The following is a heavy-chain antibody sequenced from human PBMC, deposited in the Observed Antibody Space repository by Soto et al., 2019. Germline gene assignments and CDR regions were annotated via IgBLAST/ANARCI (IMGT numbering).Heavy chain of an antibody. CDR3: ARDFWSGYNPPSEYFQH. Sequence: EVQLVESGGGLVQPGGSLRLSCAASGFTFSSYSMNWVRQAPGKGMEWVSYISSSSSTIYYADSVNGRFTISRDQAKHSLYLQMNSRRDEDTAVYYCARDFWSGYNPPSEYFQHWGQGTLVTVSS. V-gene: IGHV3-48*02. CDR1: GFTFSSYS. D-gene: IGHD3-3*01. J-gene: IGHJ1*01. CDR2: ISSSSSTI.